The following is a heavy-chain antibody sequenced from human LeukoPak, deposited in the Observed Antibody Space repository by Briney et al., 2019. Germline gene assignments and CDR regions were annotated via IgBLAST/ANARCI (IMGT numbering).Heavy chain of an antibody. CDR1: GFTFDDYG. D-gene: IGHD6-6*01. Sequence: GGSLRLSCAASGFTFDDYGMSWIRQAPGKGLEWVSYISSSGSTIYYADSVKGRFTISRDNAKNSLYLQMNSLRAEDTAVYYCARDIAAASFDYWGQGTLVTVSS. CDR2: ISSSGSTI. J-gene: IGHJ4*02. V-gene: IGHV3-11*01. CDR3: ARDIAAASFDY.